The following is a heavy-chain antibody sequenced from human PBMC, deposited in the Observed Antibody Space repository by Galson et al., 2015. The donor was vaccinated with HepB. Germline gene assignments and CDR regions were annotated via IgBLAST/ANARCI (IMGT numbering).Heavy chain of an antibody. J-gene: IGHJ4*02. CDR2: ISWDGGST. CDR1: GFTFDDYT. CDR3: AKGVAGTPGGLDY. D-gene: IGHD6-19*01. Sequence: SLRLSCAASGFTFDDYTMHWVRQAPGKGLEWVSLISWDGGSTYYADSVKGRFTISRDNSKNSLYLQMNSLRTEDTALYYCAKGVAGTPGGLDYWGQGTLVTVSS. V-gene: IGHV3-43*01.